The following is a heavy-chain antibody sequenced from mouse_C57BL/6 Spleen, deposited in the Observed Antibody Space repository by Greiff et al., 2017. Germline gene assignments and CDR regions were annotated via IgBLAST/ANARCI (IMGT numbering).Heavy chain of an antibody. CDR2: IDPSDSYT. Sequence: VQLQQPGAELVRPGTSVKLSCKASGYTFTSYWMHWVKQRPGQGLEWIGVIDPSDSYTNYNQKFKGKATLTADKSSSSAYMQLSSLTSEDSAVYFCAIDSSGYPFAYWGQGTLVTVSA. V-gene: IGHV1-59*01. CDR1: GYTFTSYW. J-gene: IGHJ3*01. D-gene: IGHD3-2*02. CDR3: AIDSSGYPFAY.